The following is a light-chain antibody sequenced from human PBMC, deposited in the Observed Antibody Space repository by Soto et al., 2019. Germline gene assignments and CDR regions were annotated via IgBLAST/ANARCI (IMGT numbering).Light chain of an antibody. CDR3: SSYAGSNNLGV. Sequence: QSVLTQPPSASGSPGQSVTISCTGTSSDAGGYNYVSWYQQHPGKAPKLMIYEVSKRPSGVPDRFSGSKSGNTASLTVSGLQAEDEADYYCSSYAGSNNLGVFGTGTKVT. V-gene: IGLV2-8*01. CDR1: SSDAGGYNY. J-gene: IGLJ1*01. CDR2: EVS.